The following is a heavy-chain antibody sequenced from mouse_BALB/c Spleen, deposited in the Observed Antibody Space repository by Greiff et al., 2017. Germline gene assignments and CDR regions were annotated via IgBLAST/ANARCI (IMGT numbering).Heavy chain of an antibody. Sequence: VQLQQSGAELAKPGASVKMSCKASGYTFTSYWMHWVKQRPGQGLEWIGYINPSTGYTEYNQKFKDKATLTADKSSSTAYMQLSSLTSEDSAVYYCARYGLYRGFAYWGQGTLVTVSA. J-gene: IGHJ3*01. CDR1: GYTFTSYW. D-gene: IGHD6-1*01. CDR2: INPSTGYT. V-gene: IGHV1-7*01. CDR3: ARYGLYRGFAY.